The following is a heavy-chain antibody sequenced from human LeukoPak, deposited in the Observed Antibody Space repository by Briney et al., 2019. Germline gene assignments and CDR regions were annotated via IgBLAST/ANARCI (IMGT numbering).Heavy chain of an antibody. Sequence: GGSLRLSCAASGFTFSSYAMHWVRQAPGKGLEWVAVISYDGSNKYYADSMKGRSTISRDNSKNTLYLQMNSLRAEDTAVYYCARVATSSSWYYWFDPWGQGTLVTVSS. CDR1: GFTFSSYA. CDR3: ARVATSSSWYYWFDP. V-gene: IGHV3-30*01. CDR2: ISYDGSNK. J-gene: IGHJ5*02. D-gene: IGHD6-13*01.